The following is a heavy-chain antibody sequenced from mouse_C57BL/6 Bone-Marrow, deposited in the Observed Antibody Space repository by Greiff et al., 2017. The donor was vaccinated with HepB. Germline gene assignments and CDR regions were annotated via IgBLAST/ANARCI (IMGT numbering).Heavy chain of an antibody. CDR2: IDPSDSYT. CDR3: ARLPGGYCPFDY. CDR1: GYTFTSYW. V-gene: IGHV1-50*01. Sequence: QVQLQQPGAELVKPGASVKLSCKASGYTFTSYWMQWVKQRPGQGLEWIGEIDPSDSYTNYNQKFKGKATLTVDTSSSTAYMQLSSLTSEDSAVYYCARLPGGYCPFDYWGQGTTLTVSS. J-gene: IGHJ2*01. D-gene: IGHD2-3*01.